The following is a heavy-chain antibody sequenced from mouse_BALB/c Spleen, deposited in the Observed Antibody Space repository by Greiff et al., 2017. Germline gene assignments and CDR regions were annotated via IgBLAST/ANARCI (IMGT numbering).Heavy chain of an antibody. CDR2: IDPENGNT. Sequence: VQLQQSGAELVRPGALVKLSCKASGFNIKDYYMHWVKQRPEQGLEWIGWIDPENGNTIYDPKFQGKASITADTSSNTAYLQLSSLTSEDTAVYYCARGDYGSSYEAYWGQGTLVTVSA. J-gene: IGHJ3*01. CDR1: GFNIKDYY. CDR3: ARGDYGSSYEAY. V-gene: IGHV14-1*02. D-gene: IGHD1-1*01.